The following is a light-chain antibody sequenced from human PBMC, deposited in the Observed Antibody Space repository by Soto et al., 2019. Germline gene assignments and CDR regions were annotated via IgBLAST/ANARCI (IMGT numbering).Light chain of an antibody. Sequence: QSVLTQPPSASGTPGQRVTISCSGSSSNIGSNYVYWYQQLPGTAPKLLIYRNNQRPSGVPDRFSGSKSGTSASLAISGLXXEDEADYYCAAWDDSLSGWVFGGGTKVTVL. CDR2: RNN. V-gene: IGLV1-47*01. CDR1: SSNIGSNY. J-gene: IGLJ3*02. CDR3: AAWDDSLSGWV.